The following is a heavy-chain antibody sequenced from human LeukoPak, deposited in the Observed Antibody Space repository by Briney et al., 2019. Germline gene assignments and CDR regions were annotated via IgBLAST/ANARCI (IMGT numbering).Heavy chain of an antibody. J-gene: IGHJ5*02. CDR1: GGTFSSYA. CDR2: IIPIFGTA. CDR3: AKSPDPSNPSPDGYFDP. Sequence: ASVKVSCKASGGTFSSYAISWVRQAPGQGLEWMGGIIPIFGTANYAQKFQGRVTITTDESTSTAYMELSSLRAEDTAVFYCAKSPDPSNPSPDGYFDPWGQGSLVTVSS. D-gene: IGHD2-2*01. V-gene: IGHV1-69*05.